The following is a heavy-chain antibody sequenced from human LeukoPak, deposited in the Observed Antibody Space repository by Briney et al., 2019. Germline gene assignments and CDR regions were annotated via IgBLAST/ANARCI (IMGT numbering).Heavy chain of an antibody. J-gene: IGHJ5*02. D-gene: IGHD5-12*01. CDR2: INSDGTTT. CDR1: AFNFTAYW. Sequence: GGSLRLSCGSTAFNFTAYWMHWVRQDPRQGLLWVARINSDGTTTNYADSVKGRFTISRDNAKNTLFLQMNSLRAEDTAVYFWGVSNGGYGPWGQGALVTVSS. V-gene: IGHV3-74*01. CDR3: GVSNGGYGP.